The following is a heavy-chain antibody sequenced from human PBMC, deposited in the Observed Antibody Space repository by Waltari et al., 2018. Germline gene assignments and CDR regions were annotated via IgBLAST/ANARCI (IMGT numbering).Heavy chain of an antibody. CDR3: AVEGCSITSCLQGNWFDP. CDR2: ISLSCGTA. J-gene: IGHJ5*02. V-gene: IGHV1-69*06. CDR1: GGTFSSYA. Sequence: QVQLVQSGAEVKKPGSSVKVSCKASGGTFSSYAISWVRQAPGHGLEWMGGISLSCGTASYEHKLKGRVTITADKSTCTVYMELGSLRSEDTAVYYCAVEGCSITSCLQGNWFDPWGQGTLVTVSS. D-gene: IGHD2-2*01.